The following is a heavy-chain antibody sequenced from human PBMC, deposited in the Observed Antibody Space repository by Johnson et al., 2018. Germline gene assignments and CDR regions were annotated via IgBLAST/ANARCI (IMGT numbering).Heavy chain of an antibody. CDR2: IKKDGSEK. V-gene: IGHV3-7*01. D-gene: IGHD3-3*01. CDR1: GFMFRNYW. J-gene: IGHJ6*02. CDR3: GRDFTILGVAVQGDGMDA. Sequence: EVQLLESGGGLVQPGGSLRLSCVASGFMFRNYWMSWVHQAPGKGLEWVANIKKDGSEKYYVDSVKGRFTISRDNAQNSLFLQMNSLRGEYTAVDYFGRDFTILGVAVQGDGMDAWGQGTTVIVS.